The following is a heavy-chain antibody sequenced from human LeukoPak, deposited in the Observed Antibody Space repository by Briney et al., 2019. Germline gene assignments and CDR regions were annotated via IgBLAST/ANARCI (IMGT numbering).Heavy chain of an antibody. CDR3: AKIGPIASDY. Sequence: GGSLRLSCAASGFTFSSHGMHWVRHAPGKGLEWVGFIRYDGSNKYYADSVTGRFTINRENSKNTLYLQMNSLRAEDRAVYYCAKIGPIASDYWGQGTLVTVSS. D-gene: IGHD2-15*01. CDR1: GFTFSSHG. J-gene: IGHJ4*02. CDR2: IRYDGSNK. V-gene: IGHV3-30*02.